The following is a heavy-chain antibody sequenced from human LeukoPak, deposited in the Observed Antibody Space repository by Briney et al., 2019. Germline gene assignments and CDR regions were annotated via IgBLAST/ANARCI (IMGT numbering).Heavy chain of an antibody. Sequence: ASVKVSCKASGYTFSRYYMHWVRQAPGQGLEWMGIISPSGVSTTYAQKFQGRVTMTRDTSTSTVYMELSSLRSDDTAVYYCARVTCPGGDCYYYYGLDVWGQGTTVTVSS. V-gene: IGHV1-46*01. CDR2: ISPSGVST. CDR3: ARVTCPGGDCYYYYGLDV. D-gene: IGHD2-21*02. CDR1: GYTFSRYY. J-gene: IGHJ6*02.